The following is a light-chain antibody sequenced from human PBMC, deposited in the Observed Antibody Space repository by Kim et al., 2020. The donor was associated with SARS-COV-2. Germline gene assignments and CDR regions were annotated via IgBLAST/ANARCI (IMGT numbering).Light chain of an antibody. CDR1: QSVNSNN. Sequence: FSPGESATLPCRASQSVNSNNFAWYQQKPGQAPRLLIYGTSSRATGIPDSFSGSGSETDFTLTITRLEPDDFAVYYCQQYGSLWTFGQGTKVDIK. J-gene: IGKJ1*01. V-gene: IGKV3-20*01. CDR2: GTS. CDR3: QQYGSLWT.